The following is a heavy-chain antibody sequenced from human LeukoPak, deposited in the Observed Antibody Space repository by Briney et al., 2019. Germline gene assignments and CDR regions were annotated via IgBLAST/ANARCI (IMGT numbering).Heavy chain of an antibody. CDR3: ATENGFNDY. D-gene: IGHD2-8*01. J-gene: IGHJ4*02. CDR2: INHSGST. Sequence: SETLSLTCAVYGGSFSGYYWSWIRQPPGKGLEWIGEINHSGSTNYNPSLKSRVTISVDTSKNQFSLKLSSVTAADTAVYYCATENGFNDYWGQGTLVTVSS. V-gene: IGHV4-34*01. CDR1: GGSFSGYY.